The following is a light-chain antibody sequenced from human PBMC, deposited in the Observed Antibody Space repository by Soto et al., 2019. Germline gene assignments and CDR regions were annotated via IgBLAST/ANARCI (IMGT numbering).Light chain of an antibody. CDR1: SSDIGGYDY. CDR3: SSYAGSNQRV. V-gene: IGLV2-8*01. Sequence: QSVLTQPPSASGSPGQSVTISCTGTSSDIGGYDYVSWYQQHPGKAPKVMIYEVNKRPSGVPDRFSGSKSGNTASLTVSGLQAEDEADYYCSSYAGSNQRVFGGGTKLTVL. CDR2: EVN. J-gene: IGLJ3*02.